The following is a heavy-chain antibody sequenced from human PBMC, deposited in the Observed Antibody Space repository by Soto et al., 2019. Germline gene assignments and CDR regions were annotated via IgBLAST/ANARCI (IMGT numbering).Heavy chain of an antibody. CDR1: ADSFSSYG. CDR3: ARVFPDGWVEPGVVRGYLDT. D-gene: IGHD3-22*01. Sequence: QVQLVQSGAEVKEPGSAVKVSCKAPADSFSSYGISWVRQAPGQGLEWMGGIIPIFGTTNYAEKFQGSVSITADKTTETAYLELSSLRSEDTALYYCARVFPDGWVEPGVVRGYLDTWGRGTLLTVSS. CDR2: IIPIFGTT. J-gene: IGHJ4*02. V-gene: IGHV1-69*06.